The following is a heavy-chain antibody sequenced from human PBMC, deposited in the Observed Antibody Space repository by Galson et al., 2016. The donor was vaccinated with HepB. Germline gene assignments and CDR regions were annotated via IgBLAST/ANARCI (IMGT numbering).Heavy chain of an antibody. CDR1: GDSVSSNTAV. V-gene: IGHV6-1*01. J-gene: IGHJ3*02. Sequence: CAISGDSVSSNTAVWNWIRQSPSRGLEWLGRTYYWSKWYNDYAVSVKSRITNNSDTSKNHFSLQLNSVTPEDTAVYYCARDFITISGVVVNGPFDIWGQGTTVTVSS. CDR2: TYYWSKWYN. CDR3: ARDFITISGVVVNGPFDI. D-gene: IGHD3-3*01.